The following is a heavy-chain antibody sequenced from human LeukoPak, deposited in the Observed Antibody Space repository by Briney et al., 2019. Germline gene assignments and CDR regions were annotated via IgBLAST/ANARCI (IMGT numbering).Heavy chain of an antibody. Sequence: GGSLRLSCAASGFTFSTYWMNWVRQAPGKGLEWVANINKDGSGKYYVDSVKGRFTISRDNAKHSLYLEMNSLRVEDTAVYYCARDGITGRPVAGLDYWGQGALVTVSS. V-gene: IGHV3-7*01. D-gene: IGHD6-19*01. J-gene: IGHJ4*02. CDR2: INKDGSGK. CDR1: GFTFSTYW. CDR3: ARDGITGRPVAGLDY.